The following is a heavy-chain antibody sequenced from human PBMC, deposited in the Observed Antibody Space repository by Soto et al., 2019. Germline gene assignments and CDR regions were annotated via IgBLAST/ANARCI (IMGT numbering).Heavy chain of an antibody. V-gene: IGHV4-31*03. Sequence: QVQLQESGPGLVKPSQTLSLTCTVSGGSISSGGYYWSWIRQHPGKGLEWIGYIYYSGSTYYNPSLKSRVTISVDTSKNQFALKLSSVTAADTAVYYCARGPSREASYYFDYWGQGTLVTVSS. CDR1: GGSISSGGYY. J-gene: IGHJ4*02. D-gene: IGHD6-6*01. CDR3: ARGPSREASYYFDY. CDR2: IYYSGST.